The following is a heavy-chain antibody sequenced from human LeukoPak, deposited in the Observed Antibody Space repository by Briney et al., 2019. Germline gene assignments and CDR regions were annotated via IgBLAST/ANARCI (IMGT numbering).Heavy chain of an antibody. J-gene: IGHJ6*03. V-gene: IGHV4-34*01. D-gene: IGHD3-10*01. Sequence: SETLSLTCAVYGGSFSGYYWSWIRQPPEKGLEWIGEINHSGSTNYNPSLKSRVTISVHTSKNQFSLKLSSVTAADTAVYYCARLTKDDSGSYRFGKKKRGYMDVRGKGTTVTISS. CDR3: ARLTKDDSGSYRFGKKKRGYMDV. CDR1: GGSFSGYY. CDR2: INHSGST.